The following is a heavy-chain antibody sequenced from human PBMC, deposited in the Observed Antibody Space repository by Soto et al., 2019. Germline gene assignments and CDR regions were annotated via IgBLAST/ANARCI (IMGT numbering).Heavy chain of an antibody. CDR1: GFTFSGSA. Sequence: PSETLRLSCAASGFTFSGSAMHWVRQASGKGLEWVGRIRSKAKSYATAYAVSVKGRFTISRDDSRNTAYLQMNSLKTEDTAVYYCARGVYDFWSGHPKGLDYWGQGTVVTVSS. D-gene: IGHD3-3*01. CDR3: ARGVYDFWSGHPKGLDY. CDR2: IRSKAKSYAT. V-gene: IGHV3-73*01. J-gene: IGHJ4*02.